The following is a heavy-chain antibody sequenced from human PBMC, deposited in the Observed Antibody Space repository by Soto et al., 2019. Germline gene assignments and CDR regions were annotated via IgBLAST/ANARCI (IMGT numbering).Heavy chain of an antibody. J-gene: IGHJ4*02. V-gene: IGHV4-59*01. CDR2: SYYSGNS. CDR1: GGSTSSYY. D-gene: IGHD4-17*01. Sequence: SETLSLTCTVSGGSTSSYYWSWIRQSPGKRLEWIGYSYYSGNSNYNPSFKSRVTMSLDTSKNQFSLKLSSVTAADTAVYYGATGVTTVTTFDYWGKGSLVTVYS. CDR3: ATGVTTVTTFDY.